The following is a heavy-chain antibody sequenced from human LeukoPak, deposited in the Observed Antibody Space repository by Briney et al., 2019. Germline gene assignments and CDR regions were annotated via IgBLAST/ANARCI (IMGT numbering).Heavy chain of an antibody. CDR3: ARVGDCSVDSNCYHFADWFDP. J-gene: IGHJ5*02. V-gene: IGHV4-4*07. CDR1: GGSMSSYY. CDR2: IYFTGST. Sequence: ASETLSLTCTVSGGSMSSYYWSWIRQPAGKGLEWIGRIYFTGSTKYNPSLKSRVTMSVDMSKNQFSLKLSSVTATDTAVYYCARVGDCSVDSNCYHFADWFDPWGQGTLVTVSS. D-gene: IGHD2-15*01.